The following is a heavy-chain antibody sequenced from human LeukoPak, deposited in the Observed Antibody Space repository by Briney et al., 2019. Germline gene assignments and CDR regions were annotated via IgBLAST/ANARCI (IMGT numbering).Heavy chain of an antibody. Sequence: SETLSLTCTVSGGSISSSLYYWGWIRQPPGKGLEWIGSLHYSGSTYYNPSLKSRVTISVDTSNNQFSLKLSSVTAADTAVYYCARHAGIAAPPGYWGQGTLVTVSS. CDR3: ARHAGIAAPPGY. D-gene: IGHD6-6*01. CDR1: GGSISSSLYY. CDR2: LHYSGST. J-gene: IGHJ4*02. V-gene: IGHV4-39*01.